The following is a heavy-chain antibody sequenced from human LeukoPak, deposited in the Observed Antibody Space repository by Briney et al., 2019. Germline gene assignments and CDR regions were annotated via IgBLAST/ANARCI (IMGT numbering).Heavy chain of an antibody. D-gene: IGHD6-19*01. V-gene: IGHV1-69*05. CDR1: GGTFSSYA. J-gene: IGHJ4*02. CDR2: IIPIFGTA. Sequence: GASVKVSCKASGGTFSSYAISWVRQAPGQGLEWMGGIIPIFGTANYAQKLQGRVTMTTDTSTSTAYMELRSLRSDDTAVYYCASVYSSGWIFFDYWGQGTLVTVSS. CDR3: ASVYSSGWIFFDY.